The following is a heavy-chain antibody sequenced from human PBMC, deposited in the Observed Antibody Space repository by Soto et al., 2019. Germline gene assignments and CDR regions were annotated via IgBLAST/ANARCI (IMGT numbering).Heavy chain of an antibody. CDR3: ARSGYSGYEGYYYSGMDV. Sequence: PVKVSCEAPGYTFTCYAMHWVCQAPGQRLEWMGWINAGNGNTKYSQKFQGRVTITRDTSASTAYMELSSLRSEDTAVYYCARSGYSGYEGYYYSGMDVWGQGTTVTVSS. J-gene: IGHJ6*02. CDR2: INAGNGNT. CDR1: GYTFTCYA. V-gene: IGHV1-3*01. D-gene: IGHD5-12*01.